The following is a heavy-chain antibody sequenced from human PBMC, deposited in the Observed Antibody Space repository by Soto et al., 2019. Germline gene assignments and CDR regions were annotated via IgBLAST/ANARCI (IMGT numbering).Heavy chain of an antibody. CDR1: GYSFTSYW. CDR3: ILAAGASTSCYYGMDV. Sequence: GESLKISCKGSGYSFTSYWIGWARQMPGKGLDWMGIIYPGDSDTRYSPTFQGQVTISADKSISTAYLQWSSLKASDTAMYYRILAAGASTSCYYGMDVWGQGTTVTVSS. V-gene: IGHV5-51*01. CDR2: IYPGDSDT. D-gene: IGHD6-13*01. J-gene: IGHJ6*02.